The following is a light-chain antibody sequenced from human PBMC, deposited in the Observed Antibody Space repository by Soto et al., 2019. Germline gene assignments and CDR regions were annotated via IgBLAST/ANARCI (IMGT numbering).Light chain of an antibody. J-gene: IGKJ4*01. CDR1: QRVLYSSYNKNL. V-gene: IGKV4-1*01. Sequence: DIVMTQSPDSLAVSLGERATINCKSSQRVLYSSYNKNLLAWYQQKPGQPPKLLIYWASTRESGVPDRFSGSGSGTDFTLTISSLQAEDVAIYYCQQYSSTPLTFGGGTKVEIK. CDR3: QQYSSTPLT. CDR2: WAS.